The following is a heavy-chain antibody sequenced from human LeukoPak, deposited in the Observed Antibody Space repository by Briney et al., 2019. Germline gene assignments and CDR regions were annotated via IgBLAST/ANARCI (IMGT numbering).Heavy chain of an antibody. D-gene: IGHD2-2*02. CDR3: ARAQGYCSSTSCYNFRSDP. V-gene: IGHV3-33*01. J-gene: IGHJ5*02. Sequence: GRSLRLSCAASGFTLSSYGMHWVRQAPGKGLEWVAVIWYDGSNKYYADSVKGRFTISRDNSKNTLYLQMNSLRAEDTAVYYCARAQGYCSSTSCYNFRSDPWGQGTLVTVSS. CDR1: GFTLSSYG. CDR2: IWYDGSNK.